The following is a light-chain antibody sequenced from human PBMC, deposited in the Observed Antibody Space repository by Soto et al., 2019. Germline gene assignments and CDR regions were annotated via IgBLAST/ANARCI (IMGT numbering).Light chain of an antibody. J-gene: IGKJ2*01. CDR1: QTISTH. V-gene: IGKV1-39*01. CDR2: AAS. Sequence: DIPMTQSPSSLSASVRDRVTITCRASQTISTHLNWYQQKPGKAPKLLIYAASTLQSGVPSRFSDSGSGTDFTLTINSMQPEDFATYYCQQSLTIPYTFGQGTKLEIK. CDR3: QQSLTIPYT.